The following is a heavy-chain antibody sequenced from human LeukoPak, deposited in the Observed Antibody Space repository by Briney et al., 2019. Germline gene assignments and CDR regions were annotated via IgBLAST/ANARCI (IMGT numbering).Heavy chain of an antibody. CDR3: ARGGDSYGWSQRRIFFDY. D-gene: IGHD5-18*01. CDR1: GFTFSSYG. J-gene: IGHJ4*02. CDR2: ISGSGGST. Sequence: GGTLRLSCAASGFTFSSYGMSWVRQAPGKGLEWVSAISGSGGSTYYADSVKGRFTISRDNAKNSLYLQMNSLRAEDTALYYCARGGDSYGWSQRRIFFDYWGQGTLVTVSS. V-gene: IGHV3-23*01.